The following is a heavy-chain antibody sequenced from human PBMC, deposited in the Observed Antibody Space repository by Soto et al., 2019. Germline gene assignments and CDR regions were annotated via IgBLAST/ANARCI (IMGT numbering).Heavy chain of an antibody. CDR1: GYFFTTYG. Sequence: ASVKVSCKASGYFFTTYGISWVRQAPGQGLEWMGWIRPYNGNTKYAQSFQGRVTMTTDTSTYTAYMELRSLRSDDPTVYYCARDFGSDLSAPGAVFDYWGQGTVVTVSS. CDR3: ARDFGSDLSAPGAVFDY. D-gene: IGHD3-3*01. CDR2: IRPYNGNT. V-gene: IGHV1-18*04. J-gene: IGHJ4*02.